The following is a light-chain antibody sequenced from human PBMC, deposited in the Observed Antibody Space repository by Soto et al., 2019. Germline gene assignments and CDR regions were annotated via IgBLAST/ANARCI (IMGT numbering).Light chain of an antibody. Sequence: QSALTQPASVSGSPGQSITISCTGTSSDVGGYNYVSWYQQHPGKAPKLMIYEVSNRPSGVSNRFSGSKSGNTASLTISGLQAEDEADYYCSSYTSSSTLPFGTGT. V-gene: IGLV2-14*01. CDR1: SSDVGGYNY. CDR3: SSYTSSSTLP. J-gene: IGLJ1*01. CDR2: EVS.